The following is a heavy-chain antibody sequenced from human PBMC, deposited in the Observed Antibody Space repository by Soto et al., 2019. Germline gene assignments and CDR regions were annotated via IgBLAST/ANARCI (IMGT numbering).Heavy chain of an antibody. CDR3: ARDLGYCSSTSCSSWGSLWY. J-gene: IGHJ4*02. V-gene: IGHV3-21*01. CDR1: GFSFSSYS. D-gene: IGHD2-2*01. Sequence: EVQLVESGGGLVKPGGSLRLSCAASGFSFSSYSMNWVRQAPGKGLEWVSSISSSSSYIYYADSVKGRFTISIDNAKNSLYLQMNSLRAEDTAVYYCARDLGYCSSTSCSSWGSLWYWGQGTLVTVSS. CDR2: ISSSSSYI.